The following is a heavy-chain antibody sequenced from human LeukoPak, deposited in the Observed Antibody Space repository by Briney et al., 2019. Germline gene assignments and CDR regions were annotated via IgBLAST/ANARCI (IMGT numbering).Heavy chain of an antibody. V-gene: IGHV4-4*07. J-gene: IGHJ4*02. CDR2: IYTSGST. D-gene: IGHD3-10*01. CDR3: ARETDFGSGSYYKYYFDY. Sequence: SETLSLTCTVSGGSISSYYWSWIRQPTGKGLEWIGRIYTSGSTNYNPSLKSRVTMSVATSKNQFSLRLNSVTAADTAVYYCARETDFGSGSYYKYYFDYWGQGTLVTVSS. CDR1: GGSISSYY.